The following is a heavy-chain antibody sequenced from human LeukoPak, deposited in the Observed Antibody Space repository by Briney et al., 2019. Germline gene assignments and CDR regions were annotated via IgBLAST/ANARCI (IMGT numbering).Heavy chain of an antibody. CDR3: ARGQYYYGSGIKYYCDY. V-gene: IGHV3-33*08. Sequence: GGSLRLSCAASGFTLTSYGMHWVRQAPGKGLEWVAVIWSDGSNKYYADSVKGRFTISRDNSKNTLYLQLNSLRAEDTAVYYCARGQYYYGSGIKYYCDYWGQGTLVTVSS. J-gene: IGHJ4*02. CDR2: IWSDGSNK. CDR1: GFTLTSYG. D-gene: IGHD3-10*01.